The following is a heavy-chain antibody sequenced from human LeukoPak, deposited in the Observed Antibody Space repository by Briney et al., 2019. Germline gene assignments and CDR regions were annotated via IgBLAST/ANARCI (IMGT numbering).Heavy chain of an antibody. Sequence: GGSLRLSCEASGFTFRGYEMNWVRQAPGTGLEWGSYINSSGRTIYYADSVKGRFTMSRDNAENSLSLQMSSLRAEDTAVYYCTRVRCSGSSCHDIYFDHWGRGSQVTVSS. D-gene: IGHD3-22*01. CDR2: INSSGRTI. CDR3: TRVRCSGSSCHDIYFDH. V-gene: IGHV3-48*03. CDR1: GFTFRGYE. J-gene: IGHJ4*02.